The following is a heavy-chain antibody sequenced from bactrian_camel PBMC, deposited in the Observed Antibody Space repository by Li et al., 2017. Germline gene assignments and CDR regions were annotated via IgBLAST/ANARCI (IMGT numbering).Heavy chain of an antibody. Sequence: DVQLVESGGGLVQSGRSLRLSCAASGFTFRSYYMSWVRQAPGKGLEWVSSVYTGAITNYEDSSVKGRFTVSRDNAKNTVYLQMNSLEPEDTAVYYCVRSNWGPTDWGQGTQVTVS. CDR2: VYTGAIT. J-gene: IGHJ4*01. D-gene: IGHD7*01. V-gene: IGHV3S10*01. CDR3: VRSNWGPTD. CDR1: GFTFRSYY.